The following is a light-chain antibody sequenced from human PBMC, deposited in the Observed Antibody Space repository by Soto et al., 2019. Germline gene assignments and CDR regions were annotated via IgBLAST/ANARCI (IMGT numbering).Light chain of an antibody. Sequence: DIPMTQSPSSLSASVGDRVTITYRASQSISSYLNWYQHKPGAAPKLLIYAASALHSGVPSRFSGSGSGTDFTLTISSLHPEDFAVYFCQQFKNYPITFGQGTRLEIK. V-gene: IGKV1-39*01. CDR3: QQFKNYPIT. CDR2: AAS. CDR1: QSISSY. J-gene: IGKJ5*01.